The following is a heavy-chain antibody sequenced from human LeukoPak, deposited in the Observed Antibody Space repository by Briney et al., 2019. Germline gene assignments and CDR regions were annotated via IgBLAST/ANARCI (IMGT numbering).Heavy chain of an antibody. Sequence: GGSLRLSCAASGFTFSSYWLSWVRQAPGKGLEWVASIELDGSQKYYVDSVRGRFTISRDNAKNSVYLQTNSLRVEDTAVYYCARNSGSNPFDIWGQGTLVTVS. CDR1: GFTFSSYW. V-gene: IGHV3-7*01. CDR2: IELDGSQK. D-gene: IGHD1-26*01. J-gene: IGHJ4*02. CDR3: ARNSGSNPFDI.